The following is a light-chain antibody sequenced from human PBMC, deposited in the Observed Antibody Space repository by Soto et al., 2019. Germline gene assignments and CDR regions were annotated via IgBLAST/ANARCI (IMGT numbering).Light chain of an antibody. V-gene: IGLV3-21*04. CDR2: DDS. CDR3: QVWDLSSAQGV. Sequence: SYELTQSPSVSVAPGETARFTCGGNNLGSKSVHWYQQKPGQAPVLVIYDDSDRPSGIPERFSGSNSGNTATLTISRVEAGDEADYYCQVWDLSSAQGVFGGGTKLTVL. CDR1: NLGSKS. J-gene: IGLJ2*01.